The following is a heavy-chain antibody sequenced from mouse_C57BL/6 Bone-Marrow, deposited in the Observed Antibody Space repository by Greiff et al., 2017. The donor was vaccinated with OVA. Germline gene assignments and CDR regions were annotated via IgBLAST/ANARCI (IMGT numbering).Heavy chain of an antibody. Sequence: QVQLQQSGAELVKPGASVKLSCKASGYTFTSYWMQWVKQRPGPGLEWVGEIDPSDSYTNYNQKFKGKATLTVDTSSSTAYMQLSSLTSEDSAFDYCARGWLLPYYFDYWGQGTTLTVSS. CDR2: IDPSDSYT. J-gene: IGHJ2*01. V-gene: IGHV1-50*01. D-gene: IGHD2-3*01. CDR1: GYTFTSYW. CDR3: ARGWLLPYYFDY.